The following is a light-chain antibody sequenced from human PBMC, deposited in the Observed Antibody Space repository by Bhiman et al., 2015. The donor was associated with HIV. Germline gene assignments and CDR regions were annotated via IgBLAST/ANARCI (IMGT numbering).Light chain of an antibody. CDR2: DVS. V-gene: IGLV2-14*03. Sequence: QSALTQPASVSGSPGQSITISCTGTSSDVGGYNYVSWYQQHPGKAPKLMIYDVSQRPSGVSNRFSGSKSGNTASLTISGLQAEDEADYHCSSYTTRNSYVFGSATKVTVL. J-gene: IGLJ1*01. CDR3: SSYTTRNSYV. CDR1: SSDVGGYNY.